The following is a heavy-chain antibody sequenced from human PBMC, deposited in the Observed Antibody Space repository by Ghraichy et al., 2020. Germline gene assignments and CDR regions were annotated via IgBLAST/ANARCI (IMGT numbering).Heavy chain of an antibody. CDR1: GFTFTSYS. CDR2: IGYSSTPI. Sequence: GGSLRLSCAASGFTFTSYSMNWVLQPPGHGLEWVSYIGYSSTPIYYADSVKGRFTVSRDDAKKSLYLHMNSLRDEDTAVYYCASEGLTVAGAGMDVWGKGPTVTVSS. V-gene: IGHV3-48*02. D-gene: IGHD6-13*01. J-gene: IGHJ6*04. CDR3: ASEGLTVAGAGMDV.